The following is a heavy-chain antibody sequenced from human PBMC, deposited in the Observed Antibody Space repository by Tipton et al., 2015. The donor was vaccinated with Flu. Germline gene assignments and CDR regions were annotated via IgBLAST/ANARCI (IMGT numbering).Heavy chain of an antibody. CDR3: ANFPAGGLMAPDS. CDR1: GVSISSGSYY. D-gene: IGHD1-26*01. J-gene: IGHJ4*02. Sequence: TLSLTCTVSGVSISSGSYYWSWIRQPAGKGLEWVGRIYTSGGTDYNATLRSRVSITVDTSKNQFSLNLHSVSAADTAVYYCANFPAGGLMAPDSWGQGTLVTVSS. CDR2: IYTSGGT. V-gene: IGHV4-61*02.